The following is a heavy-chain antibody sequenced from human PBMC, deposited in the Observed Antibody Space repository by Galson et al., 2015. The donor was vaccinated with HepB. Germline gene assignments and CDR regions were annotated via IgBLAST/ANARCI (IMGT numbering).Heavy chain of an antibody. V-gene: IGHV3-64D*06. CDR1: GFTFSSYA. CDR3: VKAFPYCSGGSCYSRHYYGMDV. D-gene: IGHD2-15*01. J-gene: IGHJ6*02. Sequence: SLRLSCAASGFTFSSYAMHWVRQAPGKGLEYVSAISSNGGSTYYADSVKGRFTISRDNSKNTLYLQMSSLRAEDTAVYYCVKAFPYCSGGSCYSRHYYGMDVWGQGTTVTVSS. CDR2: ISSNGGST.